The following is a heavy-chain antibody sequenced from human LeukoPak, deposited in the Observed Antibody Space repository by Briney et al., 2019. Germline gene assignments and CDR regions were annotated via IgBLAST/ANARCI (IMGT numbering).Heavy chain of an antibody. J-gene: IGHJ2*01. CDR3: AKPASVVAASYWYFDL. CDR1: GFTFSSYA. Sequence: GGSLRLSCAASGFTFSSYAMSWVRQPPGKGLEWVSAISGSGGSTYYADSVKGRFTISRDNSKNTLYLQMNSLRAEDTAVYYCAKPASVVAASYWYFDLWGRGTLVTVSS. D-gene: IGHD2-15*01. CDR2: ISGSGGST. V-gene: IGHV3-23*01.